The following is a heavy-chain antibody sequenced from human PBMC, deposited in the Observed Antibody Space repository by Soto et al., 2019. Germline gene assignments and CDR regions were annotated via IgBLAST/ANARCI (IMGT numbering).Heavy chain of an antibody. J-gene: IGHJ5*02. CDR3: ARTPRITIFVSWLDP. V-gene: IGHV4-34*01. CDR2: INHSGST. D-gene: IGHD3-3*01. CDR1: GGSFSGYY. Sequence: PSETLSLTCAVYGGSFSGYYWSWIRQPPGKGLEWIGEINHSGSTNYNPSLKSRVTISVDTSKNQFSLKLSSVTAADTAVYYCARTPRITIFVSWLDPWGQGTLVTVSS.